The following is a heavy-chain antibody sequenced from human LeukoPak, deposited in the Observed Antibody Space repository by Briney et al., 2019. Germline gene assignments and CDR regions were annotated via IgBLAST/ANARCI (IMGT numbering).Heavy chain of an antibody. J-gene: IGHJ4*02. Sequence: GRSLRLSCAASGFTFSNYGMHWVRQAPGKGLEWVAVISSAGNNQYYVDSVKGRFTISRDNSQNTLYLQMNSLGAEDTAVYYCAKGTPATSNWGQGTLVTVSS. CDR3: AKGTPATSN. D-gene: IGHD6-25*01. V-gene: IGHV3-30*18. CDR1: GFTFSNYG. CDR2: ISSAGNNQ.